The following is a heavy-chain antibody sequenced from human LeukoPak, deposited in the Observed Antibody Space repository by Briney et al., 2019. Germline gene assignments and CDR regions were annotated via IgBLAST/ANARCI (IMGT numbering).Heavy chain of an antibody. D-gene: IGHD2-8*02. Sequence: SETLSLTCTVSGGSISSGDYYWSWIRQPPGKGLEWIGYIYYSGSTYYNPFLKSRVTISVDTSKNQFSLKLSSVTAADTAVYYCARGKVTASGGWFDPWGQGTLVTVSS. CDR2: IYYSGST. V-gene: IGHV4-30-4*01. J-gene: IGHJ5*02. CDR3: ARGKVTASGGWFDP. CDR1: GGSISSGDYY.